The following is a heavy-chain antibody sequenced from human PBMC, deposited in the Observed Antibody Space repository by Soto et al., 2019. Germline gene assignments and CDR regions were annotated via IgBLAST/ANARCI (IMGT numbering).Heavy chain of an antibody. D-gene: IGHD3-10*01. CDR3: ARDPSSGRDLYGMDV. Sequence: SVKVSCKASGGTFSSYATSWVRQAPGQGLEWMGGIIPIFGTANYAQKFQGRVTITADKSTSTAYMELSSLRSEDTAVYYCARDPSSGRDLYGMDVWGQGTTVTVSS. V-gene: IGHV1-69*06. CDR1: GGTFSSYA. CDR2: IIPIFGTA. J-gene: IGHJ6*02.